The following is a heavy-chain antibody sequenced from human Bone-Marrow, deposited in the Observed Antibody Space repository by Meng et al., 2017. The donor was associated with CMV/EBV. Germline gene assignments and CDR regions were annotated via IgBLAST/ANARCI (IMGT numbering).Heavy chain of an antibody. V-gene: IGHV3-53*01. Sequence: GESLKISCAASAFTVSNNYMSWVRQAPGKGLEWVSVIYSGGSTYYADSVKGRFTIFRDKSKITLYLQMNSLRAEDTAMYYCARDEPMTLWGYWGQGTLVTVSS. CDR1: AFTVSNNY. CDR3: ARDEPMTLWGY. J-gene: IGHJ4*02. CDR2: IYSGGST. D-gene: IGHD3-22*01.